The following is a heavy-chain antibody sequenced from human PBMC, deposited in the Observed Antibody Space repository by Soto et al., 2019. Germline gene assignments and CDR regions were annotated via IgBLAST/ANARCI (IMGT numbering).Heavy chain of an antibody. CDR2: IKEDGSDK. CDR3: ARDWKDSSSGRGIEH. V-gene: IGHV3-7*01. D-gene: IGHD1-1*01. CDR1: GFTFAEYR. J-gene: IGHJ1*01. Sequence: EVQLMESGGGLVQPGESLTLTCAASGFTFAEYRMSWVRQAPGKGLEWLAYIKEDGSDKYYVDSVKGRFTISKDNAKNSLVLQMNSLGAEDTAVYYCARDWKDSSSGRGIEHWGQGVLVTVSS.